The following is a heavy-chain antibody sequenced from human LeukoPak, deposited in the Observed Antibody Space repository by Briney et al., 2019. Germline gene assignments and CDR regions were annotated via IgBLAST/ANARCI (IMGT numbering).Heavy chain of an antibody. CDR3: ARPGRGDTAMVPSDY. J-gene: IGHJ4*02. CDR1: GGSISSSSYY. CDR2: IYYSGST. Sequence: SETLSLTCTVSGGSISSSSYYWGWIRQPPGKGLEWIGSIYYSGSTYYNPSLKSRVTISVDTSKNQFSLKLSSVTAADTAVYYCARPGRGDTAMVPSDYWGQGTLVTVSS. D-gene: IGHD5-18*01. V-gene: IGHV4-39*01.